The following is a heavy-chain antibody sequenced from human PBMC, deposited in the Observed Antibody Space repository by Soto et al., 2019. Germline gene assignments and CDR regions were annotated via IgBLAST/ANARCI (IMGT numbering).Heavy chain of an antibody. Sequence: QVQLVQSGAEVKKPGSSVKVSCKASGGTFSSYAISWVRQAPGQGLEWMGGIIPIFGTASYAQKFQGRVTITADESTSTAYMELSSLRSEDTAVYYCARPFGVGVPKGVYYYYYGMDVWGQGTTVTVSS. CDR2: IIPIFGTA. CDR3: ARPFGVGVPKGVYYYYYGMDV. V-gene: IGHV1-69*01. J-gene: IGHJ6*02. CDR1: GGTFSSYA. D-gene: IGHD1-26*01.